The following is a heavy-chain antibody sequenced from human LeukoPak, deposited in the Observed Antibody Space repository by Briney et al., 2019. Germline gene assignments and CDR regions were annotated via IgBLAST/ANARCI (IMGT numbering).Heavy chain of an antibody. CDR1: GFTFSKYN. Sequence: GGSLRLSCADSGFTFSKYNMNWVRQAPGKGLERGSYISTSGRAISFADSLKGRFTIPRVNPTNSLFLQMNSLTDEDTAVYYCARVPLYDRSGYYFDYWGRGTLVTVPS. V-gene: IGHV3-48*02. CDR2: ISTSGRAI. CDR3: ARVPLYDRSGYYFDY. D-gene: IGHD3-22*01. J-gene: IGHJ4*02.